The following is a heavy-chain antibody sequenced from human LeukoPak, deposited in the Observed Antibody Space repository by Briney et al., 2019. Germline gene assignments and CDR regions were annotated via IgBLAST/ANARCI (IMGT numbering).Heavy chain of an antibody. CDR1: GFTFSSYE. J-gene: IGHJ3*02. V-gene: IGHV3-48*03. D-gene: IGHD3-22*01. CDR2: ISSSGSTI. CDR3: ARGGITVIVSDAFDI. Sequence: GGSLRLSCAASGFTFSSYEMNWVRQAPGKGLEWVSYISSSGSTIYYADSVKGRFTISRDNAKNSLYLQMNSLRAEDTAVYYCARGGITVIVSDAFDIWGQGTMVTVSS.